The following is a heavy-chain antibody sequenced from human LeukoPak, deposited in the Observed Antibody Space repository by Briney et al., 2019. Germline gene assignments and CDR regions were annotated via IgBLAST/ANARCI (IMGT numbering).Heavy chain of an antibody. CDR3: ARGGTMVRGVIPREY. CDR1: GGSFSGHF. D-gene: IGHD3-10*01. V-gene: IGHV4-34*01. J-gene: IGHJ4*02. CDR2: INHGGST. Sequence: SETLSLTCAVYGGSFSGHFWNWIRQAPGKELEWIGEINHGGSTNYNPSLKNRVTISVDTSKNQFSLKLSSVTAADTAVYYCARGGTMVRGVIPREYWGQGTLVAVSS.